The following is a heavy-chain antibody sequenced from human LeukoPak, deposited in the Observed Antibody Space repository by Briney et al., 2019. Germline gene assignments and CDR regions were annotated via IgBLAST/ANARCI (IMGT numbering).Heavy chain of an antibody. Sequence: ASVKVSCKASGGTFSSYAISWVRQAPGQGLEWMGRIIPILGIANYAQKFQGRVTITADKSTSTAYMELSSLRSEDTAVYYCAREGIVVVVAATPYFDYWGQGTLVTVSS. CDR1: GGTFSSYA. CDR3: AREGIVVVVAATPYFDY. D-gene: IGHD2-15*01. V-gene: IGHV1-69*04. CDR2: IIPILGIA. J-gene: IGHJ4*02.